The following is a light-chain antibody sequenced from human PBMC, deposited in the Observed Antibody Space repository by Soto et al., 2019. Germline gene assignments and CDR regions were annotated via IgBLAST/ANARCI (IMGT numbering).Light chain of an antibody. V-gene: IGKV1-5*03. CDR2: KAS. Sequence: DIQMTQSPSTLSASVGDRVTITCRSSQSISNWLAWYQQKPGKAPKILIYKASSLESGVPSRFSGSGSGTEFTLTISSLQPADSATYYCQQYGSSPLTFGGGTKVDIK. CDR1: QSISNW. CDR3: QQYGSSPLT. J-gene: IGKJ4*01.